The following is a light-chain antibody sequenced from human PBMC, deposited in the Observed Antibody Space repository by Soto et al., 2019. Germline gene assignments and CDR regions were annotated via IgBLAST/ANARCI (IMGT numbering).Light chain of an antibody. CDR1: QGISSY. CDR2: AAS. V-gene: IGKV1-9*01. Sequence: IQLTQSPSSLSASVGDRVTITCRASQGISSYLAWYQQKPGKAPNLLIYAASTLQSGVPSRFSGSGSGTDFTLTISSLQPEDFATYYCQHLNSYPQVTFGQGTRLAIK. J-gene: IGKJ5*01. CDR3: QHLNSYPQVT.